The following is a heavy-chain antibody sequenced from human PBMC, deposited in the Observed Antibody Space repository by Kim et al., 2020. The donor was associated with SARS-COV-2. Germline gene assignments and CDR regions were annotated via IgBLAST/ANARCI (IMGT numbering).Heavy chain of an antibody. CDR3: ARDRLAAAAGFFDH. D-gene: IGHD6-13*01. J-gene: IGHJ4*02. CDR2: IWYDGTNT. Sequence: GGSLRLSCAASGFIFRNYGMHWIRQLPGKGLEWVAVIWYDGTNTNYGESVRGRFTITRDNSKNKLYQQMNSLRADDTGVYFCARDRLAAAAGFFDHGGQGTLVTVSS. CDR1: GFIFRNYG. V-gene: IGHV3-33*01.